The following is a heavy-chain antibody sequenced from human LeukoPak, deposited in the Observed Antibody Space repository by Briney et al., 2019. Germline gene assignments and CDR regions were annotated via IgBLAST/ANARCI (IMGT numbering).Heavy chain of an antibody. CDR3: ARRATSVRGIPLFDY. J-gene: IGHJ4*02. D-gene: IGHD3-10*01. V-gene: IGHV5-10-1*01. Sequence: GEPLKISCKGSGYRFTSYWIDWVRQMPGKGLEWMGRIDPSDSYTNYSPSFQGHVTISADNSISTAYLQWSGLKASDTAMYYCARRATSVRGIPLFDYWGQGTLVTVSS. CDR2: IDPSDSYT. CDR1: GYRFTSYW.